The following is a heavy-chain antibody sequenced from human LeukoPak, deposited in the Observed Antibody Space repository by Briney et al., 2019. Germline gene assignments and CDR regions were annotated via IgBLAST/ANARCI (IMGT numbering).Heavy chain of an antibody. V-gene: IGHV3-23*01. CDR1: GLTFSSYA. D-gene: IGHD2-15*01. J-gene: IGHJ4*02. Sequence: GGSLRLSCAASGLTFSSYALSWVRQAPGKGLEWVSGISGNGGGTYYADSVKGRFTISRDNSKNTLYLQMNSLRAEDTAVYYCATGGRSGVAFESWGQGTLVTVSS. CDR2: ISGNGGGT. CDR3: ATGGRSGVAFES.